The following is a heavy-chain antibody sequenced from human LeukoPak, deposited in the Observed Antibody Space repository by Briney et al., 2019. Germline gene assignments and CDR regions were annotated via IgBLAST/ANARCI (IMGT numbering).Heavy chain of an antibody. CDR3: AREMQAYCGGDCNYPFGY. CDR1: GGTFSSYA. V-gene: IGHV1-69*13. J-gene: IGHJ4*02. CDR2: IIPIFSTT. Sequence: GASVKVSCKASGGTFSSYAISWVRQAPGQGLEWMGGIIPIFSTTNYAQKFQGRVTITADESTSTAYMELSSLRSEDTAVYYCAREMQAYCGGDCNYPFGYWGQGTLVTVSS. D-gene: IGHD2-21*02.